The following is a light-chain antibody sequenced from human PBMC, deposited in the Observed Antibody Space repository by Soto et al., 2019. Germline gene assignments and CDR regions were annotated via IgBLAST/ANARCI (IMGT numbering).Light chain of an antibody. V-gene: IGKV3-15*01. J-gene: IGKJ2*01. CDR1: QSVNNK. Sequence: EIVMTQSPVTLSVSPGETVTLSCRASQSVNNKLAWYQQKPGQAPRLLIYGASTRATGIPARFSGSGSGTEFTLAISSLQSEDFAVDDCHQYHNWPPHTFGQGTKLEIK. CDR2: GAS. CDR3: HQYHNWPPHT.